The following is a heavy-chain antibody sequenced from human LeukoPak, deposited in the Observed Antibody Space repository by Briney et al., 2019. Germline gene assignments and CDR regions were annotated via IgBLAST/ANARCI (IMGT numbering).Heavy chain of an antibody. D-gene: IGHD1-26*01. Sequence: GASVKVSCKASGYTFTGYYMHWVRQAPGQGLEWMGRINPNSGGTNYAQKFQGRVTMTRDTSSSTAYMELSRLRSDDTAVYYCAREIRRGAGDWFDPWGQGTLVTVSS. J-gene: IGHJ5*02. CDR1: GYTFTGYY. V-gene: IGHV1-2*06. CDR2: INPNSGGT. CDR3: AREIRRGAGDWFDP.